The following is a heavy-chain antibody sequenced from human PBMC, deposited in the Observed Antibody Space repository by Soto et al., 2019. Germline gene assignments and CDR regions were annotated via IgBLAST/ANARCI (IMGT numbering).Heavy chain of an antibody. D-gene: IGHD3-22*01. CDR3: ARDRTDSGYYTNWLDP. CDR1: GGTFGSDA. Sequence: PVKVSCKASGGTFGSDAITWVRQAPGQGLEWVGRITPIFGTTNYAQNLQGRVTISADKSTLTSYMELHSLTSDDTALYYCARDRTDSGYYTNWLDPWGQGTQVTVSS. J-gene: IGHJ5*02. V-gene: IGHV1-69*06. CDR2: ITPIFGTT.